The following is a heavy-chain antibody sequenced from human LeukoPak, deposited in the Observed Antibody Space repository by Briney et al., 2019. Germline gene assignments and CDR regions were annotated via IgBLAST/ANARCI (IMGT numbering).Heavy chain of an antibody. D-gene: IGHD4-11*01. J-gene: IGHJ4*02. CDR1: GFTFSASA. V-gene: IGHV3-23*01. Sequence: GGSLRLSCAASGFTFSASAMNWVRQAPGKGLEWVSGISSSGGSTYYAGSVKGRFTISRDNFKNTLYLQMSSLRAEDTAIYYCAKRDSNYAGDYFDYWGQGTLVTVSS. CDR3: AKRDSNYAGDYFDY. CDR2: ISSSGGST.